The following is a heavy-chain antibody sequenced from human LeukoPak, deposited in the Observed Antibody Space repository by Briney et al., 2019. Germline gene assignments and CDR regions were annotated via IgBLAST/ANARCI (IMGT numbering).Heavy chain of an antibody. Sequence: SVKVSCKASGGTFSSYDISWVRQAPGQGLEWMGGIIPMLGTPNYAQKFQGRVTITADKSTSTAYMDLSSLRSEDTAVYYCASGTTDIVVVPATLRNCYFDYWGQGTLVTVSS. D-gene: IGHD2-2*01. CDR2: IIPMLGTP. V-gene: IGHV1-69*06. CDR3: ASGTTDIVVVPATLRNCYFDY. J-gene: IGHJ4*02. CDR1: GGTFSSYD.